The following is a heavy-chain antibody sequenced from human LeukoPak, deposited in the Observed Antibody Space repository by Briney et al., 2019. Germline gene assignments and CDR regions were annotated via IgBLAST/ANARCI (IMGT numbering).Heavy chain of an antibody. Sequence: SVKVSCKASGGTFSSYAISWVRQAPGQGLEWMGGIIPIFGTANYAQKFQGRVTITADESTSTAYVELSSLRSEDTAVYYCASPPVDSSGWTHFDYWGQGTLVTVSS. J-gene: IGHJ4*02. V-gene: IGHV1-69*01. CDR1: GGTFSSYA. CDR3: ASPPVDSSGWTHFDY. CDR2: IIPIFGTA. D-gene: IGHD6-19*01.